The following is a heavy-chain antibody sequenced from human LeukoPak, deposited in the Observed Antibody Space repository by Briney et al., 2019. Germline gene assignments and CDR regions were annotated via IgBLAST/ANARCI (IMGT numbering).Heavy chain of an antibody. CDR2: ISGSGGST. D-gene: IGHD3-9*01. Sequence: GGSLRLSCAASGFTFSSYAMSWVRQAPGKGLEWVSAISGSGGSTYYADSVKGRFTISRDNSKNTLYLQMNSLRAEDTAVYYCAKSCTPPTYYDILTGYYMYYYYGMDVWGQGTTVTVSS. CDR3: AKSCTPPTYYDILTGYYMYYYYGMDV. J-gene: IGHJ6*02. CDR1: GFTFSSYA. V-gene: IGHV3-23*01.